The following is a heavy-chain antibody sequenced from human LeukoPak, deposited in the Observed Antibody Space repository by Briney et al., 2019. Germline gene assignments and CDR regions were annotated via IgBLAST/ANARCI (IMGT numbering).Heavy chain of an antibody. CDR3: AREAQGSSGWIYYYYYGMDV. CDR2: MNPNSGNT. J-gene: IGHJ6*02. D-gene: IGHD6-19*01. V-gene: IGHV1-8*01. Sequence: EASVKVSCKATGFTFTNYDINWVRQATGQGLEWMGWMNPNSGNTGYAQKFQGRVTMTRNTSVSTAYMELSSLRSEDTAVYYCAREAQGSSGWIYYYYYGMDVWGQGTTVTVSS. CDR1: GFTFTNYD.